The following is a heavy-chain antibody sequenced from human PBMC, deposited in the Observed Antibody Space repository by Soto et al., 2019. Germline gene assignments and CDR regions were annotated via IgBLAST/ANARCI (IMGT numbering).Heavy chain of an antibody. J-gene: IGHJ4*02. V-gene: IGHV5-51*01. Sequence: PGESLKISCKGSGYSFTSYWIGWVRQMPGKGLEWMGIIYPGDSDTRYSPSFQGQVTTSADKSISTAYLQWSSLKASDTAMYYCARLSYYGSGSYYRPFDYWGQGTLVTVSS. D-gene: IGHD3-10*01. CDR3: ARLSYYGSGSYYRPFDY. CDR2: IYPGDSDT. CDR1: GYSFTSYW.